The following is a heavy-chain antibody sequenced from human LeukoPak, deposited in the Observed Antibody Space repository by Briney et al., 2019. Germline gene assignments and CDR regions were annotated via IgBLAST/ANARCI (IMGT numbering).Heavy chain of an antibody. D-gene: IGHD3-3*01. Sequence: GGSLRLSRVSSLFILIRYCRSWVRQPPGRGVEWVVNIKKDAREKYYMDSVKGRFTISRDNAKNSLYLQMKSLRAEDTAVYYCARRGVDDTLDYWGQGTLVTVSS. J-gene: IGHJ4*02. CDR1: LFILIRYC. V-gene: IGHV3-7*01. CDR2: IKKDAREK. CDR3: ARRGVDDTLDY.